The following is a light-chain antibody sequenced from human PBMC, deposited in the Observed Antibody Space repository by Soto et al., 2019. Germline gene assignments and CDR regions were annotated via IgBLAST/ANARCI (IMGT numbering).Light chain of an antibody. V-gene: IGLV1-44*01. CDR1: SSNIGNNS. J-gene: IGLJ2*01. CDR3: AAWDDSLNGPL. Sequence: QSVLTQPPSASGTPGQRVTISCSGSSSNIGNNSVNWYRQLPGTAPKLLIYSNNQWPSGVPDRFSGSESGSSASLAISGLRSEDEGDYYCAAWDDSLNGPLFGGGTKLTVL. CDR2: SNN.